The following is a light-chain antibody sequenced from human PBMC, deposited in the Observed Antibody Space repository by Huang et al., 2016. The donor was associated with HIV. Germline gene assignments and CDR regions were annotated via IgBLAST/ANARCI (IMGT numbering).Light chain of an antibody. V-gene: IGKV1-27*01. J-gene: IGKJ1*01. CDR2: AAS. Sequence: DIQMTQSQSSLSASIGDRITISCRASQDIDAYLAWYQHKPGTVPNLLIYAASTLQSGVPSRFSGSGSGTNFTLTIGSLQPEDVGSYYCQKYNDVPRTFGHGTKVEIK. CDR1: QDIDAY. CDR3: QKYNDVPRT.